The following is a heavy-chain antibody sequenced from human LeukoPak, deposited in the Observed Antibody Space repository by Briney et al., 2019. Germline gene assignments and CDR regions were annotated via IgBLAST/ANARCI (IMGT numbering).Heavy chain of an antibody. D-gene: IGHD3-22*01. CDR3: ARGPYYYDSSGYYCGY. CDR1: GFTFSSYA. Sequence: GRSLRLSCAASGFTFSSYAMHWVRQAPGKGLEWVAVISYDGSNKYYADSVKGRFTISRDNAKNTLYLQMNSLRAEDTAVYYCARGPYYYDSSGYYCGYWGQGTLVTVSS. J-gene: IGHJ4*02. CDR2: ISYDGSNK. V-gene: IGHV3-30-3*01.